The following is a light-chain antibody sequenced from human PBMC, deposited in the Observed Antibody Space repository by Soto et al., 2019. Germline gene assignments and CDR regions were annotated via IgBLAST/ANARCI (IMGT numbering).Light chain of an antibody. CDR1: QSISGTF. V-gene: IGKV3-20*01. Sequence: VLTQSPDTLSLPPGERATLSCRAGQSISGTFLNWYQQKPGQAPRLLIYGASSRATGIPDRFSGSGSGTDFTLTISRLEPEDFAVYYCQQYGSSPGTFGGGTKVDIK. CDR2: GAS. J-gene: IGKJ4*01. CDR3: QQYGSSPGT.